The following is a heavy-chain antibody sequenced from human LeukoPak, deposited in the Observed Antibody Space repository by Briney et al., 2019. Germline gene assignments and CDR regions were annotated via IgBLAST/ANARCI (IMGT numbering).Heavy chain of an antibody. CDR1: GVSISSYY. CDR3: ARDYGDY. D-gene: IGHD3-16*01. Sequence: SETLSLTCTVSGVSISSYYWSWIRQPPGKGLEWIGYIYYGGSTNYNPSLKSRVTISVDTSKNQFSLKLSSVTAADTAVYYCARDYGDYWGQGTLVTVPS. V-gene: IGHV4-59*01. J-gene: IGHJ4*02. CDR2: IYYGGST.